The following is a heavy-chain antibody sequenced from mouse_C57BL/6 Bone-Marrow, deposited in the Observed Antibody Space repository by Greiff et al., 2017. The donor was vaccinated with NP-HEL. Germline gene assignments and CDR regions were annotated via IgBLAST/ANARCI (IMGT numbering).Heavy chain of an antibody. CDR2: IDPNSGGT. V-gene: IGHV1-72*01. D-gene: IGHD1-1*01. J-gene: IGHJ2*01. CDR3: ARDYYGSSSIDY. Sequence: VQLQQPGAELVKPGASVKLSCKASGYTFTSYLMHWVKQRPGRGLEWIGRIDPNSGGTKYNEKFKGKATLTVDKPTSTADMQLNSLTSEYSAVYYCARDYYGSSSIDYWGQGTTLTVSS. CDR1: GYTFTSYL.